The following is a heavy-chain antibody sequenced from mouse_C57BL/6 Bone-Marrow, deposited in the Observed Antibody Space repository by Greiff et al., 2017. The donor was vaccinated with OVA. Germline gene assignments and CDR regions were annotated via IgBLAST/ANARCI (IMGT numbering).Heavy chain of an antibody. J-gene: IGHJ3*01. CDR2: ISAGGSYT. V-gene: IGHV5-4*02. Sequence: EVMLVESGGGLVKPGGSLKLSCAASGFTFSDYYMYWVRQTPEKRLEWVATISAGGSYTYYPDSVKVRFTISRDNAKNNLYLQMSSLKSEDTAMYYCARELAYWGQGTLVTVSA. CDR3: ARELAY. CDR1: GFTFSDYY.